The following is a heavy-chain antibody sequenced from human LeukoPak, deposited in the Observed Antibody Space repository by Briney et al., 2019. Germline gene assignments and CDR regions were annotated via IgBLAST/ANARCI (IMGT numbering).Heavy chain of an antibody. CDR3: ARYHIHFGYFPYFDY. J-gene: IGHJ4*02. D-gene: IGHD3-9*01. V-gene: IGHV3-48*03. CDR2: ISSSGSTI. Sequence: PGGSLRLSCAASGFTFSSYEMNWVRQAPGKGLEWVSYISSSGSTIYYADSVKGRFTIFRDNAKNSLYLQMNSLRAEDTAVYYCARYHIHFGYFPYFDYWGQGALVTVSS. CDR1: GFTFSSYE.